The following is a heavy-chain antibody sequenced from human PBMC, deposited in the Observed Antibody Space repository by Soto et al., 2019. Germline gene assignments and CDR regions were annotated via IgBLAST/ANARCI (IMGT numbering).Heavy chain of an antibody. J-gene: IGHJ4*02. CDR3: ATLQGSGTYYDDDY. CDR2: IVPVFGTA. Sequence: VKVSCKASGGTSNNNANSWVRQAPGQGLEWMGGIVPVFGTANYAQKFRGRVRITADDSTRTLNMELSSLRSDDTAVYYCATLQGSGTYYDDDYWGQGTLVTVSS. V-gene: IGHV1-69*13. D-gene: IGHD3-10*01. CDR1: GGTSNNNA.